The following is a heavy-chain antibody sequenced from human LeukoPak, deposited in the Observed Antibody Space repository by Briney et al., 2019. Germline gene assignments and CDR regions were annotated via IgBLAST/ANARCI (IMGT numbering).Heavy chain of an antibody. CDR2: IYYSGST. J-gene: IGHJ4*02. CDR3: ARLNYYGSGSYVC. D-gene: IGHD3-10*01. V-gene: IGHV4-59*08. CDR1: GGSISSYY. Sequence: SETLSLTCTVSGGSISSYYWSWIRQPPGKGLEWIGYIYYSGSTNYNPSLKSRVTISVDTSKNQFSLKLSSVTAADTAVYYCARLNYYGSGSYVCWGQGALVTVSS.